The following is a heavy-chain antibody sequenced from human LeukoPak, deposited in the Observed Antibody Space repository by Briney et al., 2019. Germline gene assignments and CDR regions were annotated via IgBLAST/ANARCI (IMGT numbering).Heavy chain of an antibody. CDR1: GFTFSSYT. Sequence: PGGSLRLSCAASGFTFSSYTMNWVRQPPGKGLEWVSNIGTSSTTIYYADSVKGRFTISRDNAKNSLYLQMNSLRAEDTAVYYCARDFGGIVPDYYDAFDIWGQGTMVTVSS. CDR3: ARDFGGIVPDYYDAFDI. CDR2: IGTSSTTI. D-gene: IGHD3-10*01. V-gene: IGHV3-48*04. J-gene: IGHJ3*02.